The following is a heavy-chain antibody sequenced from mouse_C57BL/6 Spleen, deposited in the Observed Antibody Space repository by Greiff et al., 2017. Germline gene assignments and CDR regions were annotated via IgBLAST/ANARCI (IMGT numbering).Heavy chain of an antibody. J-gene: IGHJ2*01. CDR2: ISDGGSYT. V-gene: IGHV5-4*01. CDR3: ARDYYGNYLDY. CDR1: GFTFSSYA. D-gene: IGHD2-1*01. Sequence: EVHLVESGGGLVKPGGSLKLSCAASGFTFSSYAMSWVRQTPEKRLEWVATISDGGSYTYYPDNVKGRFTISRDNAKNNLYLQMSHLKSEDTAMYYCARDYYGNYLDYWGQGTTLTVSS.